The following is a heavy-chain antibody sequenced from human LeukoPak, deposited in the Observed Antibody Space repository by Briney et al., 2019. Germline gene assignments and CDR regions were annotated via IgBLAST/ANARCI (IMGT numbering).Heavy chain of an antibody. CDR3: ARIGYSSSSLDY. D-gene: IGHD6-13*01. J-gene: IGHJ4*02. CDR2: IKQDGTVI. Sequence: GGSLRLSCAASAFSLSAYNMNWVRQAPGKGLEWVANIKQDGTVIYYGDSVKGQFTVSRDNTKNSLYLQMNSLRDEDTAVYYCARIGYSSSSLDYWGQGTLVTVSS. V-gene: IGHV3-7*01. CDR1: AFSLSAYN.